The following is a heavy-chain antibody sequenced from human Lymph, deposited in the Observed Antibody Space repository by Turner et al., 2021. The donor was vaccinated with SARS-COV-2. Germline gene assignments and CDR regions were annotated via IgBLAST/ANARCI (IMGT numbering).Heavy chain of an antibody. V-gene: IGHV1-24*01. CDR3: AIGSSKPQWLDLFWY. CDR2: FDLEDGET. D-gene: IGHD6-19*01. Sequence: QVQLVQSGAEVKKPGASVKVSCTVSGSTLTELSMHWVRQAPGKGLEWMGGFDLEDGETIYGQKFQGRVTMTEDTSTDTPYMELSSLRSEDTAVYYCAIGSSKPQWLDLFWYWGQGTLVTVSS. J-gene: IGHJ4*02. CDR1: GSTLTELS.